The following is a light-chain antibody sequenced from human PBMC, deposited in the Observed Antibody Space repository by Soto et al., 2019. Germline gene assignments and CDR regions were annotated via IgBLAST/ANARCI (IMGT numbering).Light chain of an antibody. J-gene: IGKJ4*01. CDR2: GAS. Sequence: EIVLTQSPGTLSVSPGERATLSCRASQSVGRNYLAWYQQKPGQAPRPLIDGASSRATGIPDRFSGSGSGTDFTLTIRRLEHEDFAVYYCHQYASSPLTFGGGTKVATK. CDR3: HQYASSPLT. V-gene: IGKV3-20*01. CDR1: QSVGRNY.